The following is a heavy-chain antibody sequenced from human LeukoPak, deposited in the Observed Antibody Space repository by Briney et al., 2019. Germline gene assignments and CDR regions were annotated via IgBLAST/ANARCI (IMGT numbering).Heavy chain of an antibody. D-gene: IGHD3-10*01. CDR3: AKAPPMVRGVRSPYYYYGMAV. CDR1: GFTFSRYA. CDR2: ISGSGGST. V-gene: IGHV3-23*01. J-gene: IGHJ6*02. Sequence: GGSLRLSCAASGFTFSRYAMRWVRQAPGKGVEWVSAISGSGGSTYYAHSVNVRFTISRYNSKHTLYLPMNSLRAEDTAVYYCAKAPPMVRGVRSPYYYYGMAVWGQGTTVTVSS.